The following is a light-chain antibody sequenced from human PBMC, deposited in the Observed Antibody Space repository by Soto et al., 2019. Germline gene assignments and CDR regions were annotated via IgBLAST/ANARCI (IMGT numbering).Light chain of an antibody. CDR2: DAS. CDR1: QTISSW. CDR3: QKYNDYSYT. J-gene: IGKJ2*01. Sequence: DIQMTQSPSTLSASVGDRVTITCRASQTISSWLAWYQQNPGKAPKLLIFDASILESGVPSRFSGSVSGTDFPRSISRLQPDDFGTYYGQKYNDYSYTFGQGPKLEI. V-gene: IGKV1-5*01.